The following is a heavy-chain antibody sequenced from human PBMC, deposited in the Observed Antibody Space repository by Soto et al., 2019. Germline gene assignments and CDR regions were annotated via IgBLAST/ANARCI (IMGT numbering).Heavy chain of an antibody. V-gene: IGHV4-4*07. CDR1: GGSISSYY. Sequence: SETLSLTCTVSGGSISSYYWSWIRHPAGKGLEWIGRIYTSGSTNYNPSLKSRVTMSVDTSKNQFSLKLSSVTAADTAVYYCAREPAAGLFYYYGMDVWGQGTTVTVSS. CDR2: IYTSGST. J-gene: IGHJ6*02. D-gene: IGHD6-13*01. CDR3: AREPAAGLFYYYGMDV.